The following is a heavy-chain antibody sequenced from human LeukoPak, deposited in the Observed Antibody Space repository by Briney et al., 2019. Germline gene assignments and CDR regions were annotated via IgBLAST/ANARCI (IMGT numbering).Heavy chain of an antibody. CDR1: GFTFSSYA. V-gene: IGHV3-23*01. D-gene: IGHD6-13*01. CDR2: ISGFGGNT. CDR3: AMTIAAIA. J-gene: IGHJ4*02. Sequence: GSLRLSCVASGFTFSSYAMNWVRQAPGKGLEWVSGISGFGGNTYYADSVKGRFTISRDNSKNTLYLQMNSLRAEDTAIYYCAMTIAAIAWGQGTLVTVSS.